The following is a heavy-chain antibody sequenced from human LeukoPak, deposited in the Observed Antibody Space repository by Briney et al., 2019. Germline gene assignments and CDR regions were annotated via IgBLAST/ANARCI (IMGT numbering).Heavy chain of an antibody. Sequence: GGSLRLSCTASGFTFMNYLMSWVRQAPGKGLEWVANMKQDGSVKYYVDSMKGRFTISRDNAKNSLYLQMSGLRAEDTAVYFCARIGYSSSSFDYWGQGVLVTVYS. CDR2: MKQDGSVK. CDR3: ARIGYSSSSFDY. D-gene: IGHD6-6*01. V-gene: IGHV3-7*03. CDR1: GFTFMNYL. J-gene: IGHJ4*02.